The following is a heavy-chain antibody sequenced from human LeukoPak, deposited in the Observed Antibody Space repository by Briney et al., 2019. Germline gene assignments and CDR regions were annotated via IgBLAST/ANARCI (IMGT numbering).Heavy chain of an antibody. V-gene: IGHV3-13*04. CDR3: ARGGDRDY. CDR1: GFTFSSYD. J-gene: IGHJ4*02. Sequence: PGGSLRLSCAASGFTFSSYDMHWVRQVTGKRLEWVSAIGIAGDTYYLDPVKGRFTISRENVKNSLYLRMNSLRAGDTAVYYCARGGDRDYWGQGTLVTVSS. CDR2: IGIAGDT.